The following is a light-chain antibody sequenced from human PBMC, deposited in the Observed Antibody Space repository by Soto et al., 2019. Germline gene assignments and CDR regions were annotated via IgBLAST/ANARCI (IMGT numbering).Light chain of an antibody. V-gene: IGKV3-20*01. CDR1: QSVSSRY. CDR2: GAS. CDR3: QEYSSSPLYT. Sequence: EIVMTQSPATLSVSPGDRATLSCRASQSVSSRYFAWYQQKPGQAPMLLIYGASTKGSGLPDRISGSGSGTDFTLTISRLEPEDFAVYYCQEYSSSPLYTFGQGTKVDIK. J-gene: IGKJ2*01.